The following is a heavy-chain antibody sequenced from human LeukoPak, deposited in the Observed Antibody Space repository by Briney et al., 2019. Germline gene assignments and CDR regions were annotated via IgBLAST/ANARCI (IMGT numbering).Heavy chain of an antibody. Sequence: GASVKVSCKASGYTFTGYYMHWVRQAPGQGLEWMGRINPNIGGTNYAQKFQGRVTMTRDTSISTIYMELSRLRSDDTAAYYCARVGAGLNDAFDIWGQGTMVTVSS. CDR3: ARVGAGLNDAFDI. D-gene: IGHD1-26*01. V-gene: IGHV1-2*06. CDR2: INPNIGGT. CDR1: GYTFTGYY. J-gene: IGHJ3*02.